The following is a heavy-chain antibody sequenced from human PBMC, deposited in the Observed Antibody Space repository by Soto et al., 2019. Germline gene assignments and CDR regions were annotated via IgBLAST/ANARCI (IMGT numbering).Heavy chain of an antibody. CDR3: ARVRGYSYGYFFYGMAV. J-gene: IGHJ6*02. D-gene: IGHD5-18*01. CDR2: ISYDGSIK. CDR1: GFTFSSYG. V-gene: IGHV3-30-3*01. Sequence: QVQLVESGGGVVQPGRSLRLSCAASGFTFSSYGMHWVRQAPGKGLEWVAVISYDGSIKYYADSVKGRFTISRDDSYNTLYLQMNSLRAEVTAVYYCARVRGYSYGYFFYGMAVWGQGTTVTVSS.